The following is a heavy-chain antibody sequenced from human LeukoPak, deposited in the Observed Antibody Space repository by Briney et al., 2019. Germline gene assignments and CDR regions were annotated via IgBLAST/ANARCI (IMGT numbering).Heavy chain of an antibody. J-gene: IGHJ4*02. CDR2: ISGYNGNT. D-gene: IGHD3-22*01. CDR1: GYTFTNYG. V-gene: IGHV1-18*01. Sequence: ASVKVSCKASGYTFTNYGISWVRQAPGQGLEWMGWISGYNGNTNNAQNLQGRVTMTTDTSTSTAYMELRSLRSDDTAVYYCARDRHDYYYDSSGYYDYWGQGTLVTVSS. CDR3: ARDRHDYYYDSSGYYDY.